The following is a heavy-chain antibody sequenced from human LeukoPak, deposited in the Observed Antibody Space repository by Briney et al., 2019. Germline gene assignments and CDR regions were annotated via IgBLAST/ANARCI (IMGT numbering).Heavy chain of an antibody. V-gene: IGHV4-34*01. Sequence: SETLSLTCAVYGGSFSGYYWSWIRQPPGKGLEWIGEINHSGSTYYNPSLKSRVTISVDTSKNQFSLKLSSVTAADTAVYYCARHDCGGDCYSLGWFDPWGQGTLVTVSS. CDR3: ARHDCGGDCYSLGWFDP. CDR2: INHSGST. J-gene: IGHJ5*02. D-gene: IGHD2-21*02. CDR1: GGSFSGYY.